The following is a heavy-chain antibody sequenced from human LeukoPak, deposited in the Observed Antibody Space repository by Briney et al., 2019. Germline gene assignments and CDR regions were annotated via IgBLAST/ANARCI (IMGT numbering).Heavy chain of an antibody. CDR2: INPSGGST. D-gene: IGHD6-13*01. CDR3: ARDRSAAAAGRSWYFDL. J-gene: IGHJ2*01. V-gene: IGHV1-46*01. CDR1: GYTLTSYY. Sequence: ASVKVSCKASGYTLTSYYMHWVRQAPGQGLEWMGIINPSGGSTIYAHKFQGRVTMTRAMSTSTVYMELSSLRSEDTAVYYCARDRSAAAAGRSWYFDLWGRGTLVTVSS.